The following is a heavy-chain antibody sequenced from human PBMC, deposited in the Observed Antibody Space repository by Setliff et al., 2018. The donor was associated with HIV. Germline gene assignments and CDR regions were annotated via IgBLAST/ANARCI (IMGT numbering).Heavy chain of an antibody. CDR2: AYYGGSTDYN. Sequence: PSETLSLTCAVYGGSFRTYYWSWVRQVPGKGPEWIGNAYYGGSTDYNTYNPSLKSRVTVIIDIYKNQMSLNLRSVTAADTAVYYCARHLTYDTIPSLTAYGLDVWGQGTTVTVSS. CDR1: GGSFRTYY. CDR3: ARHLTYDTIPSLTAYGLDV. D-gene: IGHD3-22*01. V-gene: IGHV4-34*01. J-gene: IGHJ6*02.